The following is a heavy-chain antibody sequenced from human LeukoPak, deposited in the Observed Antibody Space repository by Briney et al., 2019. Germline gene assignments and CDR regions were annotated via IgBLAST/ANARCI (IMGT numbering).Heavy chain of an antibody. Sequence: ASVKVSCKASGYTFTSYYMHWVRQAPGQGLEWMGIINPSGGSTSYTQKFQGRVTMTRDTSTSTVYMELSSLRSEDTAVYYCARVPPTTVGENWFDPWGQGTLVTVSS. CDR1: GYTFTSYY. J-gene: IGHJ5*02. V-gene: IGHV1-46*01. CDR3: ARVPPTTVGENWFDP. CDR2: INPSGGST. D-gene: IGHD4-23*01.